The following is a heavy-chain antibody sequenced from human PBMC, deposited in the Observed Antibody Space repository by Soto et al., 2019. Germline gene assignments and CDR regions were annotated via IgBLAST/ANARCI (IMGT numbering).Heavy chain of an antibody. J-gene: IGHJ4*02. CDR3: ARGIAAPFYDFDY. Sequence: QVQLVQSGAEVKKPGSSVKVSCKASGGTFSSYTISWVRQAPGQGLEWMGRIIPILGIANYAQKFQGRVTITADKSTSTAYMELSSLRSEDTAVYYCARGIAAPFYDFDYWGQGTLVTVSS. CDR2: IIPILGIA. CDR1: GGTFSSYT. D-gene: IGHD6-13*01. V-gene: IGHV1-69*02.